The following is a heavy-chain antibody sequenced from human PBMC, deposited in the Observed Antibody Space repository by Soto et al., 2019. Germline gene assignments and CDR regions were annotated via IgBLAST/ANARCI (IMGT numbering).Heavy chain of an antibody. D-gene: IGHD3-3*01. Sequence: QVQLVESGGGVVQPGRSLRLSCAASGFTFSSYGMHWVRQAPGKGLEWVAVIWYDGSNKYYADSVKGRFTISRDNSKNTLYLQMNSLIAEDTAVYYCARDFLGGGMDVWGQGTTVTVSS. V-gene: IGHV3-33*01. CDR3: ARDFLGGGMDV. J-gene: IGHJ6*02. CDR2: IWYDGSNK. CDR1: GFTFSSYG.